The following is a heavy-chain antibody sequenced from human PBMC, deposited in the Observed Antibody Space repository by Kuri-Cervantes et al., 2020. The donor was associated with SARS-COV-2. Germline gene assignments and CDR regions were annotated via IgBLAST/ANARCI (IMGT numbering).Heavy chain of an antibody. CDR1: GYTLTELS. CDR3: ATKRLHDPKDWTVTMDS. J-gene: IGHJ4*02. D-gene: IGHD4-17*01. V-gene: IGHV1-24*01. CDR2: FDPEDGET. Sequence: ASVKVSCKVSGYTLTELSMHWVRQAPGKGLEWMGGFDPEDGETIYAQKFQGRVTMTGDTSTDTAYMELSSLRSEDTAVYYCATKRLHDPKDWTVTMDSWGQGTLVTVSS.